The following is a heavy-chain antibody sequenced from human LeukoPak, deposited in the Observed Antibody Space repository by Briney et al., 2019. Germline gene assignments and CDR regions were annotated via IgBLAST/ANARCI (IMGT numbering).Heavy chain of an antibody. V-gene: IGHV4-34*01. Sequence: SEALSLTCTVSGASISGSSHYFWGWIRQPPGKGLEWIGEISHSGSTNYNPSLKSRVTISVDTSKNQFSLKLSSVTAADTAVYYCARPDSGGDYWGQGTLVTVSS. D-gene: IGHD3-10*01. CDR1: GASISGSSHYF. CDR2: ISHSGST. CDR3: ARPDSGGDY. J-gene: IGHJ4*02.